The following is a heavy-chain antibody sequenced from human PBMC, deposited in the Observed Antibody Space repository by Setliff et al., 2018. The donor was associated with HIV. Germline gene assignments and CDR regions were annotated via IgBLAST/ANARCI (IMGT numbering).Heavy chain of an antibody. J-gene: IGHJ4*02. CDR3: ARGLSFYDPGGFDY. D-gene: IGHD3-22*01. V-gene: IGHV4-4*09. Sequence: PSETLSLTCTVSDASINSYYWNWIRQPPGKGLEWIGYIYTSGSTNYNPSLKSRVTISVDTSKNQFSLKLSSVTAADTAVYYCARGLSFYDPGGFDYWGQGTLVTVSS. CDR1: DASINSYY. CDR2: IYTSGST.